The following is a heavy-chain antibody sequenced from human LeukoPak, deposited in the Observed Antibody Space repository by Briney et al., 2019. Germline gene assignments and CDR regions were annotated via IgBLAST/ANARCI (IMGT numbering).Heavy chain of an antibody. J-gene: IGHJ3*02. Sequence: GGSLRLSCAASGFTFDDYAMHWVRQAPGKGLEWVSGISWNSGSIGYADSVKGRFTISRDNAKNSLYLQMNSLRAEDTALYYCAKDSVYYYDSSGAFDIWGQGTMVTVSS. CDR3: AKDSVYYYDSSGAFDI. D-gene: IGHD3-22*01. CDR1: GFTFDDYA. V-gene: IGHV3-9*01. CDR2: ISWNSGSI.